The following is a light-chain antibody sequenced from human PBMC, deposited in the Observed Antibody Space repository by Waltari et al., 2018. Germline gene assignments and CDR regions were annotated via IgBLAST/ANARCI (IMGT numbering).Light chain of an antibody. V-gene: IGLV2-14*04. CDR2: DVS. J-gene: IGLJ3*02. CDR3: SSYTSSSTWV. Sequence: GTSSDVGGYNYVSWYQQHPGKAPKLMIYDVSKRPSGVSNRFSGSKSGNTASLTISGLQAEDEADYYCSSYTSSSTWVFGGGTKLTVL. CDR1: SSDVGGYNY.